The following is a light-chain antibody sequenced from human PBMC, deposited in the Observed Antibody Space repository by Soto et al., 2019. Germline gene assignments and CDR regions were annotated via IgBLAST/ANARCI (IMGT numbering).Light chain of an antibody. Sequence: DIQMTQSPSSLSASVGDRVTITCPASQDISSSLNWYQHKPGKAPKLLIYDASILEAGVPSRFSGSGSGTDFTRTISSLPPEDVATYYCQHCDYLPIFGPGTTVDFK. V-gene: IGKV1-33*01. CDR1: QDISSS. CDR2: DAS. CDR3: QHCDYLPI. J-gene: IGKJ3*01.